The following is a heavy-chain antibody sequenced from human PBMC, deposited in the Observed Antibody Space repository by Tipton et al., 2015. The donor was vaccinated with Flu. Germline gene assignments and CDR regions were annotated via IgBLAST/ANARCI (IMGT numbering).Heavy chain of an antibody. CDR1: GGSFSGLY. Sequence: TLSLTCAVYGGSFSGLYWSWIRQPPGKGLEWIGETSLAGGTNYNPSLKSRVTISVDTSKNQFSLKLSSVTAADTAVYYCARGYRGYSSSWYDSWGQGSQVTVSS. CDR2: TSLAGGT. D-gene: IGHD6-13*01. V-gene: IGHV4-34*01. CDR3: ARGYRGYSSSWYDS. J-gene: IGHJ5*01.